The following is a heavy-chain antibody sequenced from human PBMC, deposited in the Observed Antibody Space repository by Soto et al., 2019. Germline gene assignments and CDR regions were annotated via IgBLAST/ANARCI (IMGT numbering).Heavy chain of an antibody. V-gene: IGHV3-53*01. CDR1: GFTVSSNY. D-gene: IGHD6-13*01. J-gene: IGHJ6*02. CDR3: AKDLLRPGIMDV. Sequence: GGSLRLSCAASGFTVSSNYMNWVRQAPGKGLEWLSIIYSDGTTYYADSVKGRFTISRDNFKNTLYLQMNNLRAEDTAVYYCAKDLLRPGIMDVWGQGTTVTVSS. CDR2: IYSDGTT.